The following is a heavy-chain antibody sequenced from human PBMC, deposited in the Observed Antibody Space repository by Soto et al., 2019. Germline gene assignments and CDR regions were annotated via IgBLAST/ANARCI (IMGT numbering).Heavy chain of an antibody. V-gene: IGHV4-59*01. CDR3: ARDYYYDSSGYWPL. Sequence: TSETLSLTCTVSGGSISSYYWSWIRQPPGKGLEWIGYIYYSGSTNYNPSLKSRVTISVDTPKNQFSLKLSSVTAADTAVYYCARDYYYDSSGYWPLWGQGTLVTVSS. J-gene: IGHJ4*02. D-gene: IGHD3-22*01. CDR1: GGSISSYY. CDR2: IYYSGST.